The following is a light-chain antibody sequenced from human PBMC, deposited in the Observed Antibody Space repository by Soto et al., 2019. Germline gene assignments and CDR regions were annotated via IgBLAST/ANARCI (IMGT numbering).Light chain of an antibody. CDR1: HDISNY. V-gene: IGKV1-39*01. CDR2: DAS. J-gene: IGKJ3*01. CDR3: QQSYSTPFT. Sequence: DIQMTQSPSSLSASVGDRVTITCQASHDISNYLNWYQQKPGKAPKLLIYDASNLETGVPSRFSGSGSGTDFTLTISSLQPEDFATYYCQQSYSTPFTFGPGTKVDIK.